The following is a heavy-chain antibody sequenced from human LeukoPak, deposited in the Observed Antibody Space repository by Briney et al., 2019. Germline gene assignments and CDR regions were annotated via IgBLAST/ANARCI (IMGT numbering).Heavy chain of an antibody. V-gene: IGHV4-59*11. CDR3: ARGSDWYLP. J-gene: IGHJ4*02. CDR1: GASISSHS. CDR2: FYYNGDT. D-gene: IGHD6-19*01. Sequence: PSETLSLTCSVSGASISSHSWSWIGQPPGKGLEWIGYFYYNGDTSYNPSLKSRVTMTVDKSKNQFSLQLRSLSAADTAVYFCARGSDWYLPWSQRTVDTVSS.